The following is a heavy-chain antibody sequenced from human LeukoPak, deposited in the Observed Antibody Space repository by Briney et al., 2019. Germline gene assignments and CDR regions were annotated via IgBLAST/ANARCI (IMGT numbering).Heavy chain of an antibody. D-gene: IGHD2-15*01. J-gene: IGHJ3*02. CDR3: ARHFRTGGRSTDAFDI. CDR2: IYYSGST. CDR1: GGSISSYY. V-gene: IGHV4-59*01. Sequence: PSETLSLTCTVSGGSISSYYWSWIRQPPRKGLEWIGYIYYSGSTNYNPSLKSRVTISVDTSKNQFSLKLSSVTAADTAVYYCARHFRTGGRSTDAFDIWGQGTMVTVSS.